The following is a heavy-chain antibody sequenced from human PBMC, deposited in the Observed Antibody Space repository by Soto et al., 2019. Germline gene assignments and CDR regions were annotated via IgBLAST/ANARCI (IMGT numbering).Heavy chain of an antibody. V-gene: IGHV3-23*01. CDR1: GFTFRSYA. CDR3: AKEPVGPDWYVDL. J-gene: IGHJ2*01. CDR2: ISGSGIST. Sequence: DVQLLESGGGLVQPGGSLRLSCAASGFTFRSYAMSWVRQAPGKGLEWVSGISGSGISTHYADSVKGRFTVSRDNSKNKLDLQMNSLRAEATAVYNCAKEPVGPDWYVDLWGRGTLVTVSS.